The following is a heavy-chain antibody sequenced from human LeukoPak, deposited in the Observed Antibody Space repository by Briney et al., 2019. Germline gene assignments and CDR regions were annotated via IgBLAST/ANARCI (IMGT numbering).Heavy chain of an antibody. D-gene: IGHD1-26*01. CDR1: GITFSSYG. J-gene: IGHJ5*02. Sequence: GGTLRLSCAASGITFSSYGMSWVRQAPGKGLEWVSSISSTGGTTYYADSVKGRFTISRDNSKNTLYREMNSLRAEDTAVYYCAKDQVVGINWFDPWGQGTLVTVSS. CDR3: AKDQVVGINWFDP. V-gene: IGHV3-23*01. CDR2: ISSTGGTT.